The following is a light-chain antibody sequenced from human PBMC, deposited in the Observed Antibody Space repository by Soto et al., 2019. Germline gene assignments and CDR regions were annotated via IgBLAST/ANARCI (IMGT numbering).Light chain of an antibody. J-gene: IGLJ1*01. Sequence: QSALTQPASVSGSPGQSITISCTRTSSDVGDYNYVSWYQQYPGKAPKLMIYEVSNRPSGVSNRFSGSKSGNTASLAISGLQAEDEADYYCSSYTGRGTPLYVFGTGTKLTVL. CDR2: EVS. V-gene: IGLV2-14*01. CDR3: SSYTGRGTPLYV. CDR1: SSDVGDYNY.